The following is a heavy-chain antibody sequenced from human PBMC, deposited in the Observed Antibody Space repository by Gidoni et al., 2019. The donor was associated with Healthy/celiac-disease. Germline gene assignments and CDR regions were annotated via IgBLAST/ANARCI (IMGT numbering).Heavy chain of an antibody. CDR3: ARLGSNTGWQNNWFDP. CDR1: AGTISSSYYY. D-gene: IGHD2-2*01. Sequence: QLQLQESGPGLVKPSETLSLTCTVSAGTISSSYYYWGWIRRPPGKGLEWIGGIYYSGNTYSNPSLKSRVTISVDTSKNQFSLKLSSVTAADTAVYYCARLGSNTGWQNNWFDPWGQGTLVTVSS. V-gene: IGHV4-39*01. J-gene: IGHJ5*02. CDR2: IYYSGNT.